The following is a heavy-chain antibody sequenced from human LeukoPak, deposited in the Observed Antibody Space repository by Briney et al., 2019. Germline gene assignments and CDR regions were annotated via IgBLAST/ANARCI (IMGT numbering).Heavy chain of an antibody. J-gene: IGHJ4*01. V-gene: IGHV3-74*01. Sequence: GRSLRLSCAASGFTFSSYWMHWVRHAPGKGMVWVSRINSDGSSTTYADSVKGRFTTSRDNATNTLYLQMNSLRAEDTAVYYCARTAGHYDFWSGYFYYFDYWGQGSLVTVSS. CDR3: ARTAGHYDFWSGYFYYFDY. D-gene: IGHD3-3*01. CDR2: INSDGSST. CDR1: GFTFSSYW.